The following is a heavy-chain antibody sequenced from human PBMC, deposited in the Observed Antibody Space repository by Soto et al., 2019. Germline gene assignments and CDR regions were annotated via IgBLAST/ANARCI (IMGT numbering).Heavy chain of an antibody. J-gene: IGHJ4*02. CDR2: IFYSGST. CDR3: ATMGTPATGLYYFDY. D-gene: IGHD5-18*01. V-gene: IGHV4-59*12. CDR1: GSSISTYY. Sequence: PSETPSLTCTVSGSSISTYYWSWIRQPPGKGLEWIGYIFYSGSTYYSLSLKSRVTISVDTSKNQFSLNLSFVTAADTAVYYCATMGTPATGLYYFDYWGQGTLVTVSS.